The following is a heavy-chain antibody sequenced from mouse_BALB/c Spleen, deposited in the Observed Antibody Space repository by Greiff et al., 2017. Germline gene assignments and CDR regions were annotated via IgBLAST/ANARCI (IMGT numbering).Heavy chain of an antibody. D-gene: IGHD1-1*01. CDR2: IWAGGST. V-gene: IGHV2-9*02. CDR3: AREGDHYYGSSPLAY. CDR1: GFSLTSYG. J-gene: IGHJ3*01. Sequence: VQLKESGPGLVAPSQSLSITCTVSGFSLTSYGVHWVRQPPGKGLEWLGVIWAGGSTNYNSALMSRLSISKDNSKSQVFLKMNSLQTDDTAMYYCAREGDHYYGSSPLAYWGQGTLVTVSA.